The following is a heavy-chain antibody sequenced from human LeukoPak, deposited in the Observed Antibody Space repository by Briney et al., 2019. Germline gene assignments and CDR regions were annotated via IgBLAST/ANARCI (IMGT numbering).Heavy chain of an antibody. CDR1: GGSISSNSYY. J-gene: IGHJ6*03. CDR3: ARVGRGAARPDYYYYYMDV. D-gene: IGHD6-6*01. Sequence: PSETLSLTCTVSGGSISSNSYYWSWIRRPPGKGLEWIGSFYYSGSTYYNPSLKSRVTISVDTSKNQFSLKLSSVTAADTAVYYCARVGRGAARPDYYYYYMDVWGKGTTVTVSS. CDR2: FYYSGST. V-gene: IGHV4-39*07.